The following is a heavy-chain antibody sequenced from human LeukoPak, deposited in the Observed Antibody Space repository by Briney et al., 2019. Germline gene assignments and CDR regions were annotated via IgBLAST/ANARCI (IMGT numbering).Heavy chain of an antibody. D-gene: IGHD2-21*02. CDR2: INHSGST. Sequence: SETLSLTCAVYGVSFSGYYWSWIRQPPGKGLEWIWEINHSGSTNYNPSLKRRGAISVDTSKHQFYLKLSSVTAADTAVYDYARCRLTRPDAFDIWGQGTMVTVSS. V-gene: IGHV4-34*01. J-gene: IGHJ3*02. CDR1: GVSFSGYY. CDR3: ARCRLTRPDAFDI.